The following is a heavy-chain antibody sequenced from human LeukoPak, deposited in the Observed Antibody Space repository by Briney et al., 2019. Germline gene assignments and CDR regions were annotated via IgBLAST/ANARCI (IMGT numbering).Heavy chain of an antibody. CDR2: IYYSGST. CDR1: GYSISTGHY. D-gene: IGHD2-15*01. J-gene: IGHJ6*03. CDR3: AREHCSGGSCYSIYYYYYMDV. Sequence: SSETLSLTCTVSGYSISTGHYWGWIRQPPGKGLEWIGSIYYSGSTYYNPSLKSRVTISVDTSKNQFSLKLSSVTAADTAVYYCAREHCSGGSCYSIYYYYYMDVWGKGTTVTVSS. V-gene: IGHV4-38-2*02.